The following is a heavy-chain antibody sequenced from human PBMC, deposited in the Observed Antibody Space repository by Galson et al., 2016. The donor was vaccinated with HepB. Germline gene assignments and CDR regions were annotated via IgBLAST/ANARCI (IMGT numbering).Heavy chain of an antibody. Sequence: SVKVSCKASGYTFSSYPIHWVRQAPGQGLEWMGIITPDNGNTVYAQKFQGSVTMTSDTSTSTVYMEVRSLRSEHTAVYYCARDKERWVQYNYYFGMDVWGQGTTVTVSS. V-gene: IGHV1-46*01. D-gene: IGHD5-24*01. CDR1: GYTFSSYP. CDR3: ARDKERWVQYNYYFGMDV. J-gene: IGHJ6*02. CDR2: ITPDNGNT.